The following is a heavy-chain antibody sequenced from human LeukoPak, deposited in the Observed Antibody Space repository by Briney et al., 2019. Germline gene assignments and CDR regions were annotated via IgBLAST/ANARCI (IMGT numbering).Heavy chain of an antibody. V-gene: IGHV1-69*05. Sequence: SVTVSCKASGGTFSSYAISWVRQAPGQGLEWMGGIIPIFGTANYAQKFQGRVTITTDESTSTAYMELSSLRSEDTAVYYCARDSPLYYYDSSRPGLDPWGQGTLVTVSS. CDR1: GGTFSSYA. D-gene: IGHD3-22*01. CDR3: ARDSPLYYYDSSRPGLDP. J-gene: IGHJ5*02. CDR2: IIPIFGTA.